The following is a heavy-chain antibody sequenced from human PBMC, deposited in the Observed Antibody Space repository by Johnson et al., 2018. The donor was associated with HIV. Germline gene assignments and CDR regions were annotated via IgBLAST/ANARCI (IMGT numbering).Heavy chain of an antibody. V-gene: IGHV3-20*04. D-gene: IGHD2-15*01. Sequence: VQLVESGGGVVRPGGSLRLSCAASGFTFDDYGMSWVRQAPGKGLEWVSGISWNSGSIGYADSVKGRFTISRDNAKKSLYLQMNSLRAEDTAFYYCAREGRYCSGGSCSYAFDIWGQGTTVTVS. J-gene: IGHJ3*02. CDR3: AREGRYCSGGSCSYAFDI. CDR2: ISWNSGSI. CDR1: GFTFDDYG.